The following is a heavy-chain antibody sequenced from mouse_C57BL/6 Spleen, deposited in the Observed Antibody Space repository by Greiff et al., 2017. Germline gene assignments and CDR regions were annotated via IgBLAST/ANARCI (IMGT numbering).Heavy chain of an antibody. J-gene: IGHJ1*03. CDR1: GFTFSSYG. Sequence: EVKLMESGGDLVKPGGSLKLSCAASGFTFSSYGMSWVRQTPDKRLEWVATISSGSSYTYYTDNVQGRSPFSRDNAKSTLLLRMSSLKSEDTVKYYCARGSDYVEGYIDVWGTGTTVTVSS. CDR3: ARGSDYVEGYIDV. V-gene: IGHV5-6*01. CDR2: ISSGSSYT. D-gene: IGHD2-4*01.